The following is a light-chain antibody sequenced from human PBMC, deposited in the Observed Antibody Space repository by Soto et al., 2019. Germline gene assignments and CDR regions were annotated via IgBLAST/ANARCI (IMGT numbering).Light chain of an antibody. J-gene: IGLJ1*01. V-gene: IGLV2-14*01. CDR2: DVS. CDR3: SSYRSISYV. Sequence: QSALTQPASVSGSPGQSITISCTGTSSDVGAYNFVSWYQQHPGKAPKLMIYDVSNRPSGVSNRFSASKSANTASLTISGLQAEDEADYYCSSYRSISYVFGTGTKVTVL. CDR1: SSDVGAYNF.